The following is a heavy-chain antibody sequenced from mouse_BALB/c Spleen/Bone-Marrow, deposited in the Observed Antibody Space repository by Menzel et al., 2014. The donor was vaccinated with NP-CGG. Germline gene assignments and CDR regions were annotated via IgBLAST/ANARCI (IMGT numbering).Heavy chain of an antibody. CDR3: ASYRYGWYFDV. J-gene: IGHJ1*01. CDR2: IYPANGDT. V-gene: IGHV14-3*02. CDR1: GFNIKDTY. D-gene: IGHD2-14*01. Sequence: EVQGVESGAELVKPGASVKLSCTASGFNIKDTYMHWVKQRPEQGLEWIGRIYPANGDTKYDPKFQGKATITADTSSNTAYQHLSSLTSEDTAVYYCASYRYGWYFDVWGAGTTVTVSS.